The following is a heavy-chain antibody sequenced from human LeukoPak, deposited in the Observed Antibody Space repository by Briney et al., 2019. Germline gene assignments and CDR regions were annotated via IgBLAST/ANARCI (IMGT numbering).Heavy chain of an antibody. Sequence: GGSLRLSCAASGFTFSGYGMHWVRQAPGKGLEWVAVIWYDGSNKYYADSVKGRFTISRDNSKNTLYLQMNSLRAEDTAVYSCARAGSRDGYNWFDYWGQGTLVTVSS. J-gene: IGHJ4*02. CDR3: ARAGSRDGYNWFDY. CDR2: IWYDGSNK. D-gene: IGHD5-24*01. V-gene: IGHV3-33*01. CDR1: GFTFSGYG.